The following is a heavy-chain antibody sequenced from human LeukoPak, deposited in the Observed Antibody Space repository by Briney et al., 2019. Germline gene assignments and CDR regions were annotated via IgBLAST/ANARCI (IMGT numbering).Heavy chain of an antibody. Sequence: GGSLRLSCAASGFTFDDYAMHWVRQAPGKGLEWVSGISWNSGSIGYADSVKGRFTISRDNAKNSLYLQMNSLRAEDTALYYCAKGHSSGWYGTDFDYWGQGTLVTVSS. V-gene: IGHV3-9*01. CDR1: GFTFDDYA. D-gene: IGHD6-19*01. J-gene: IGHJ4*02. CDR3: AKGHSSGWYGTDFDY. CDR2: ISWNSGSI.